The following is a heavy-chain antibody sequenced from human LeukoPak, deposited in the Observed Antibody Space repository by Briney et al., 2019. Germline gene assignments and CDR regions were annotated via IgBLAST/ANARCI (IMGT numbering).Heavy chain of an antibody. CDR2: ISYDGSNK. CDR1: GFTFSSYA. Sequence: GGSLRLSCAASGFTFSSYAMHWVRQAPGKGLEWVAVISYDGSNKYYADSVKGRFTISRDNSKNTLYLQMNSLRAEDTAVYYCARVTQQLVQGALDYWGQGTLVTVSS. V-gene: IGHV3-30*04. D-gene: IGHD6-13*01. CDR3: ARVTQQLVQGALDY. J-gene: IGHJ4*02.